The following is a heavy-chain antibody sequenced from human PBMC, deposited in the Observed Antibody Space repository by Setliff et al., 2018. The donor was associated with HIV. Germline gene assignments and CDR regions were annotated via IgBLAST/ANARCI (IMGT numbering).Heavy chain of an antibody. Sequence: PSETLSLTCIVSGGSISSGTYYWGWIRQPPGKGLEYIGSAFYSDNTYYKPSLKNRVTISVDTSKNQFSLKLTSVTAADTAVYYCAREVGHWSGYYRGSFDYWGQETLVTVSS. D-gene: IGHD3-3*01. J-gene: IGHJ4*02. CDR2: AFYSDNT. V-gene: IGHV4-39*07. CDR1: GGSISSGTYY. CDR3: AREVGHWSGYYRGSFDY.